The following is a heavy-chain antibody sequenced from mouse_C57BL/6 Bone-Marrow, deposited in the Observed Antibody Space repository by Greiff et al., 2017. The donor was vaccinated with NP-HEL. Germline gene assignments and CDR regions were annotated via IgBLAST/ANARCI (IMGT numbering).Heavy chain of an antibody. CDR3: ARRRVLLRYYFYY. V-gene: IGHV1-64*01. CDR2: IHPNSGST. Sequence: QVQLQQPGAELVKPGASVKLSCKASGYTFTSYWMHWVKQRPGQGLEWIGMIHPNSGSTNYNEKFKSTVTMTVDQSSSPDYMQLSSLTSEDSAIYYCARRRVLLRYYFYYWGQGTTLTVSS. D-gene: IGHD1-1*01. CDR1: GYTFTSYW. J-gene: IGHJ2*01.